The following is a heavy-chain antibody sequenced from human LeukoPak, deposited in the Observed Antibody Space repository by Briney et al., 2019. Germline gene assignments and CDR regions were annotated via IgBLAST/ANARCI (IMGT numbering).Heavy chain of an antibody. CDR1: GFTVSSNY. Sequence: PGGSLRLSCAASGFTVSSNYMSWVRQAPGKGLEWVSVIYSGGTTYYADSVKGRFTISRDNAKNSLYLQMNSLRPEDTAVYYCARAIVGAPPFGDYWGQGTLVTVSS. CDR2: IYSGGTT. J-gene: IGHJ4*02. V-gene: IGHV3-53*01. CDR3: ARAIVGAPPFGDY. D-gene: IGHD1-26*01.